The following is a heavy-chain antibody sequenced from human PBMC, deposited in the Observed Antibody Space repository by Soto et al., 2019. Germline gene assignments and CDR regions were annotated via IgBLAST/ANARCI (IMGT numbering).Heavy chain of an antibody. CDR3: ARCHSDSSGPGYLDS. D-gene: IGHD3-22*01. CDR2: VIPMFPKA. CDR1: GGTFISDA. J-gene: IGHJ4*02. V-gene: IGHV1-69*06. Sequence: QVRLVQSEAEVKKAGSSVKVSCKASGGTFISDAVTWVRQAPGQGLEWMGGVIPMFPKANYAQKFQGRATITADKSTSTLYMDLHSLKSEDTALYYCARCHSDSSGPGYLDSWGQGTLVTVTS.